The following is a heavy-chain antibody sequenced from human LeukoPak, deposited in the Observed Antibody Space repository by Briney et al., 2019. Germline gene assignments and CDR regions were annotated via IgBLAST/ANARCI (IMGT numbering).Heavy chain of an antibody. Sequence: GGSLRLSCAASGFTFRNYVIHWVRQAPGKGLEWVAVIWYDGSDKYHADSVKGRFTISRDNSKNMLYLQMNSLRAEDTAVYYCASSSGWYLSSDYWGQGTLVTVSS. V-gene: IGHV3-33*08. J-gene: IGHJ4*02. CDR2: IWYDGSDK. CDR3: ASSSGWYLSSDY. D-gene: IGHD6-19*01. CDR1: GFTFRNYV.